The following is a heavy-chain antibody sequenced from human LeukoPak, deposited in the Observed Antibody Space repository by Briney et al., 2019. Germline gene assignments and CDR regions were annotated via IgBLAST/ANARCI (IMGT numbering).Heavy chain of an antibody. CDR3: ASVDTAMVNDY. D-gene: IGHD5-18*01. Sequence: SQTLSLTCAVSGGSISSGGYSWSWIRQPPGKGLEWIGYIYHSGRTYYDPSLKSRVTISVDRSKNQLSLKLSSVTAADTAVYYCASVDTAMVNDYWGQGTLVTVSS. CDR1: GGSISSGGYS. CDR2: IYHSGRT. J-gene: IGHJ4*02. V-gene: IGHV4-30-2*01.